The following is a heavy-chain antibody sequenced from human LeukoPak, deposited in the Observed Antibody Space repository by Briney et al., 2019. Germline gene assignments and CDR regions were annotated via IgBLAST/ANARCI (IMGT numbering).Heavy chain of an antibody. D-gene: IGHD6-13*01. V-gene: IGHV4-4*02. CDR2: IYHSGST. Sequence: SGTLSLTCAVSGGSISSSNWWSWVRQPPGKGLEWIGEIYHSGSTNYNPSLKSRVTISVDTSKNQFSLKLSSVTAADTAVYYCARHAIAAAGSPIIPGVYDYWGQGTLVTVSS. CDR1: GGSISSSNW. CDR3: ARHAIAAAGSPIIPGVYDY. J-gene: IGHJ4*02.